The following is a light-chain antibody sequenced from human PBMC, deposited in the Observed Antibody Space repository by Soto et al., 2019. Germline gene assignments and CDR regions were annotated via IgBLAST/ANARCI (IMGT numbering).Light chain of an antibody. Sequence: QSALTQPASVSGSPGQSITISCTGTSSDVGGYNYVSWYQQHPGKAPKLMIYDVSNRPSGVSNRFSGSKSGNTASLTISGLQDEDEADYYCSSYTSSSFVVFGGGTQLTVL. V-gene: IGLV2-14*01. CDR3: SSYTSSSFVV. CDR1: SSDVGGYNY. J-gene: IGLJ2*01. CDR2: DVS.